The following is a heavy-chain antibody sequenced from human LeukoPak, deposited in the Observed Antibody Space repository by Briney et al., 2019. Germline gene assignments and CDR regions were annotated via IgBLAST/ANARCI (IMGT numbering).Heavy chain of an antibody. V-gene: IGHV1-69*06. J-gene: IGHJ4*02. CDR2: IIPIFGTA. CDR1: GGTFSSYA. Sequence: SVKVSCKASGGTFSSYAISWARQAPGQGLEWMGGIIPIFGTANYAQKFQGRVTITADKSTSTAYMELSSLRSEDTAVYYCARDRGEDILTGYYDYWGQGTLVTVSS. D-gene: IGHD3-9*01. CDR3: ARDRGEDILTGYYDY.